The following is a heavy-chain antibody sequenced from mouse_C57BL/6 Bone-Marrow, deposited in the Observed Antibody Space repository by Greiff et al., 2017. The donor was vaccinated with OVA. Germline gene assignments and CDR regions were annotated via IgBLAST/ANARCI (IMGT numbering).Heavy chain of an antibody. V-gene: IGHV1-18*01. CDR1: GYTFTDYN. CDR2: INPNNGGT. CDR3: ARGGGSLDD. Sequence: EVQLVESGPELVKPGASVKIPCKASGYTFTDYNMDWVKQSHGKSLEWIGDINPNNGGTIYNQKFKGKATLTVDKSSSTAYMELRSLTSEDTAVYYCARGGGSLDDWGQGTTLTVSS. J-gene: IGHJ2*01. D-gene: IGHD1-1*02.